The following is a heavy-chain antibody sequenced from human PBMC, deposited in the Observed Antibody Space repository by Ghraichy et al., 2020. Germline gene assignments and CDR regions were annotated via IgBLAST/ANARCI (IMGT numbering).Heavy chain of an antibody. V-gene: IGHV4-39*07. Sequence: LSLTCTVSGGSISSSSYYWGWIRQPPGKGLEWIGSIYYSGSTYYNPSLKSRVTISVDTSKNQFSLKLSSVTAADTAVYYCARDGYSSGWAGSYYYYYGMDVWGQGTTVTVSS. D-gene: IGHD6-19*01. CDR2: IYYSGST. CDR1: GGSISSSSYY. J-gene: IGHJ6*02. CDR3: ARDGYSSGWAGSYYYYYGMDV.